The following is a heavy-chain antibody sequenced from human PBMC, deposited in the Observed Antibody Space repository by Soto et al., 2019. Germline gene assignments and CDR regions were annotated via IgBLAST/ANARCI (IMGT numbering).Heavy chain of an antibody. D-gene: IGHD6-13*01. CDR3: ARMISSSWYPGSLAIWFDP. CDR2: IIPIFGTA. V-gene: IGHV1-69*13. CDR1: GGTFSSYA. J-gene: IGHJ5*02. Sequence: ASVKVSCKASGGTFSSYAISWVRQAPGQGLEWMGGIIPIFGTANYAQKFQGRVTITADESTSTAYMELSSLRSEDTAVYYCARMISSSWYPGSLAIWFDPWGQGTLVTVSS.